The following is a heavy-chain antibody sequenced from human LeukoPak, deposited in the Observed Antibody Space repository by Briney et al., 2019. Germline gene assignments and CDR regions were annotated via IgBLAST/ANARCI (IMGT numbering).Heavy chain of an antibody. J-gene: IGHJ6*02. V-gene: IGHV3-53*01. CDR2: IDRGGST. CDR3: AKRVGYGYGMDV. D-gene: IGHD6-13*01. CDR1: GFSVSSND. Sequence: GGSLRLSCEASGFSVSSNDMSWVRQAPGKGLEYVSVIDRGGSTFYADSVKGRFTISRDNSKNTLYLQMNSPRVEDTAGFYCAKRVGYGYGMDVWGQGTTVTVSS.